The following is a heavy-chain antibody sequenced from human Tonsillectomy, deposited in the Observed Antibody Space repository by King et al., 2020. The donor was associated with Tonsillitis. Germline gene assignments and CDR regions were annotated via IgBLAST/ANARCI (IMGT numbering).Heavy chain of an antibody. J-gene: IGHJ3*02. D-gene: IGHD6-19*01. V-gene: IGHV3-9*01. Sequence: VQLVESGGGLVRPGRSLRLSCTASGFMFDDYAMHWVRQAPGKGLEWVSGISWKSGSIGYADSVKGRFTISRDNIKNSLYLQMNSLRVEDTAFFYCAKGGTGWSYAFDIWGQGTMVTVSS. CDR2: ISWKSGSI. CDR1: GFMFDDYA. CDR3: AKGGTGWSYAFDI.